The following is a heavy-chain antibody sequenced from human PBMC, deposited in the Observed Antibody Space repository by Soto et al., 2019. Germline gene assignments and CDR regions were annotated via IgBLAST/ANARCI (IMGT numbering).Heavy chain of an antibody. Sequence: QVQLQESGPGLVKPSETLSLTCTVSGGSISSYYWSGIRQPPGKGLEWIGYIYYRGSTNYNPSLKSRVTISVDTSKNQFSLKLSSVTAADTAVYYCARSDGRYWGQGTLVTVSS. V-gene: IGHV4-59*01. CDR2: IYYRGST. CDR1: GGSISSYY. CDR3: ARSDGRY. J-gene: IGHJ4*02.